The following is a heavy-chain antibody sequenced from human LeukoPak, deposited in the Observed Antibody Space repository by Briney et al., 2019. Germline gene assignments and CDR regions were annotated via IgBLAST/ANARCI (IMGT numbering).Heavy chain of an antibody. CDR1: GGTFSSYA. CDR2: IIPIFGTA. V-gene: IGHV1-69*13. J-gene: IGHJ4*02. Sequence: ASVKVSCKASGGTFSSYAISWVRQAPGQGLEWMGGIIPIFGTANYAQKFQGRVTITADESTSTAYMELSSLRSEDTAVYYCARARDMITFGGVILNWGQGTLVTVSA. D-gene: IGHD3-16*02. CDR3: ARARDMITFGGVILN.